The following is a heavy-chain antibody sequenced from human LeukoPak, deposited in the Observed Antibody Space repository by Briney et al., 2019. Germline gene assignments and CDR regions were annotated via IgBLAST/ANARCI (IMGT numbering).Heavy chain of an antibody. V-gene: IGHV1-8*01. CDR3: ARRRTYSSSDLYYFDY. D-gene: IGHD6-13*01. CDR2: MNPNSGNT. Sequence: GASVKVSCKASGYTFTSYDINWVRQATGQGLEWMGWMNPNSGNTGYAQKFQGRVTMTRNTSISTAYMELSSLRSEDTAVYYCARRRTYSSSDLYYFDYWGQGTLVTVSS. J-gene: IGHJ4*02. CDR1: GYTFTSYD.